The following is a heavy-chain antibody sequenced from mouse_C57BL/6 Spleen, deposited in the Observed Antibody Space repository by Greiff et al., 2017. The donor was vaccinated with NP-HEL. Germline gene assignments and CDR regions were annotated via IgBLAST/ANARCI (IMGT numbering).Heavy chain of an antibody. CDR2: IWSGGST. Sequence: VKLVESGPGLVQPSQSLSITCTVSGFSLTSYGVHWVRQSPGKGLEWLGVIWSGGSTDYNAAFISRLSISKDNSKSQVFFKMNSLQADDTAIYYCARNRNGSSYDWYFDVWGTGTTVTVSS. V-gene: IGHV2-2*01. CDR1: GFSLTSYG. CDR3: ARNRNGSSYDWYFDV. J-gene: IGHJ1*03. D-gene: IGHD1-1*01.